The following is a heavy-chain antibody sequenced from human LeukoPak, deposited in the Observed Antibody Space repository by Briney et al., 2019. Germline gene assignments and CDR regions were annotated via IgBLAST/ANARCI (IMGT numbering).Heavy chain of an antibody. D-gene: IGHD3-3*01. V-gene: IGHV4-34*01. J-gene: IGHJ6*04. Sequence: AETLSLTCAVDGGSFSGYYWNWIRQPPGKELKWMGESNHSGTTNYNPSIKSRVTISVDTSKTQFSLKLSSVTAADTTVYYCARGLPAMYNYDFWSGPPDVWGKGTTVTVSS. CDR3: ARGLPAMYNYDFWSGPPDV. CDR2: SNHSGTT. CDR1: GGSFSGYY.